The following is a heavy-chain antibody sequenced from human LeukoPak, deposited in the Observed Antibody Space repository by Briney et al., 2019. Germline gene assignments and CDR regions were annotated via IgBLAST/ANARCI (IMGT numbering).Heavy chain of an antibody. Sequence: GASVKVSCKASGYTFTGYYMHWVRQAPGQGLEWMGWINPNSGGTNYAQKFQGRVTMTRDTSISTAYMELSRLRSDDTAVYYCARDWGYDFWSGYYLWGQGTLVTVSS. D-gene: IGHD3-3*01. J-gene: IGHJ4*02. V-gene: IGHV1-2*02. CDR3: ARDWGYDFWSGYYL. CDR1: GYTFTGYY. CDR2: INPNSGGT.